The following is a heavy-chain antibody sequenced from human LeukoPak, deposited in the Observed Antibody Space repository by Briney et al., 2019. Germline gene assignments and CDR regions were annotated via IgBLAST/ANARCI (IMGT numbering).Heavy chain of an antibody. V-gene: IGHV1-2*02. D-gene: IGHD3-9*01. CDR3: ARDRYYDILTGYYPN. J-gene: IGHJ4*02. CDR1: GFTFTGYY. Sequence: ASVKVSCKASGFTFTGYYMHWVRQAPGQGLEWMGWINPNSGGTNYAQKFQGRVTMTRDTSISTAYMELSRLRSDDTAVYYCARDRYYDILTGYYPNWGQGTLVTVSS. CDR2: INPNSGGT.